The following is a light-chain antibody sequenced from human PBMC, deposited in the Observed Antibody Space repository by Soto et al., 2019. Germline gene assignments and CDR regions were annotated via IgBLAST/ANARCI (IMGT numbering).Light chain of an antibody. CDR3: GAHAGDSNLV. V-gene: IGLV2-8*01. J-gene: IGLJ3*02. CDR1: STDVGAYNY. CDR2: EVT. Sequence: QSALTQPPSASGSPGQSVTISCTGTSTDVGAYNYVSWYQQHQGKDPKLIIYEVTKRPSGVPDRFSGSKSGNTASLTVSGLQADDEAGYYCGAHAGDSNLVFGGGTKLTVL.